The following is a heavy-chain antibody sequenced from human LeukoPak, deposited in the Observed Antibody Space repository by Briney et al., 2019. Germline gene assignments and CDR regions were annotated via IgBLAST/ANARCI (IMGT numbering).Heavy chain of an antibody. CDR3: ARWKGTADFDY. CDR1: GGSISSSSYY. CDR2: IYYSGST. D-gene: IGHD1-1*01. V-gene: IGHV4-39*01. J-gene: IGHJ4*02. Sequence: PSETRSLTCTVSGGSISSSSYYWGWIRQPPGKGLEWIGSIYYSGSTYYNPSLKSRVTISVDTSKNQFSLTLSSVTAADTAVYYCARWKGTADFDYWGQGTLVTVSS.